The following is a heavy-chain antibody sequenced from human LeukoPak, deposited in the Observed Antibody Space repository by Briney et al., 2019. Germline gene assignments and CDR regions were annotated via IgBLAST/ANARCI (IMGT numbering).Heavy chain of an antibody. CDR1: GFTFSSYA. Sequence: GGSLRLSCAASGFTFSSYAMTWVRQAPGKGLEWVSSVSGSGGSTYYADSVKGRFTISRDSSKNTVYLQMNSLRAEDTAVYYCARVPRWGFGEFLNWFDPWGQGTLVTVSS. CDR2: VSGSGGST. CDR3: ARVPRWGFGEFLNWFDP. J-gene: IGHJ5*02. V-gene: IGHV3-23*01. D-gene: IGHD3-10*01.